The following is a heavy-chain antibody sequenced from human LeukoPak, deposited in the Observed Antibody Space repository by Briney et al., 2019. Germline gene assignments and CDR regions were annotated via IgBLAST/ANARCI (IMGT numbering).Heavy chain of an antibody. Sequence: KTSETLSLTCTVSGGSISSSSYYWGWIRQPPGKGLEWIVCIYTSGSTNYNPSLKSRVTISVDTSKNQFSLKLSSVTAADTAVYYCARSDYYDSSGSLDYWGQGTLVTVSS. CDR3: ARSDYYDSSGSLDY. V-gene: IGHV4-39*07. D-gene: IGHD3-22*01. CDR1: GGSISSSSYY. CDR2: IYTSGST. J-gene: IGHJ4*02.